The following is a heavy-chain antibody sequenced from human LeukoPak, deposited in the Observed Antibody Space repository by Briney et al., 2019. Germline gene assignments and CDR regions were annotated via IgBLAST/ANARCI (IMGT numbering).Heavy chain of an antibody. J-gene: IGHJ6*03. Sequence: WASVKVSCKASGYTFTGYYMHWVRQTPGQGLEWMGWINPNSGGTNYAQKFQGRVTMTRDTSVSTAYMELSRLRSDDTAVYYCARDDYYGSGSYYHYYYMDVWGKGTTVTISS. V-gene: IGHV1-2*02. CDR3: ARDDYYGSGSYYHYYYMDV. CDR2: INPNSGGT. CDR1: GYTFTGYY. D-gene: IGHD3-10*01.